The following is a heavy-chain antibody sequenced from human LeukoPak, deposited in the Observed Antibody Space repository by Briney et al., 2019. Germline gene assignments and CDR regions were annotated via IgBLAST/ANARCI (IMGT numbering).Heavy chain of an antibody. J-gene: IGHJ4*02. D-gene: IGHD3-9*01. CDR3: ARDHDILTGYLDY. V-gene: IGHV4-61*02. CDR1: GGSISSGSYY. CDR2: IYTSGST. Sequence: PSETLSLTCTVSGGSISSGSYYWSWIRQPAGKGLEWIGRIYTSGSTNYNPSLKSRVTISVDTSKNQLSLKLSSETAADTAVYYCARDHDILTGYLDYWGQGTLVTVSS.